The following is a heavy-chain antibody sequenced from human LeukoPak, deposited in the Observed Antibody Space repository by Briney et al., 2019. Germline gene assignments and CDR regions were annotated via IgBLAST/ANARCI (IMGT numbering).Heavy chain of an antibody. CDR2: INHSGST. Sequence: SETLSLTCAVYGGSFSGYYWSWIRQPPGKGLEWIGEINHSGSTNYNPSLKSRVTISVDTSKNQFSLKLSSVTAADTAVYYCARFAPLGGVIVPHDSWGQGTLVTVSS. CDR3: ARFAPLGGVIVPHDS. CDR1: GGSFSGYY. D-gene: IGHD3-16*02. J-gene: IGHJ4*02. V-gene: IGHV4-34*01.